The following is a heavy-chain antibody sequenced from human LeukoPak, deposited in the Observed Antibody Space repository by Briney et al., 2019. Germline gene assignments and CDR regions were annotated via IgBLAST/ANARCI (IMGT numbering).Heavy chain of an antibody. Sequence: ASVKVSCKASGYSFTTYAINWVRQAPGQGLEWMGWINTNTGNPMYAQAFTTRFVFSLDTSVSTAYLQISSLKAEDTAVYYCARAAYCSGGTCYNWFDPWGQGTLVTVSS. V-gene: IGHV7-4-1*02. CDR2: INTNTGNP. D-gene: IGHD2-15*01. CDR3: ARAAYCSGGTCYNWFDP. J-gene: IGHJ5*02. CDR1: GYSFTTYA.